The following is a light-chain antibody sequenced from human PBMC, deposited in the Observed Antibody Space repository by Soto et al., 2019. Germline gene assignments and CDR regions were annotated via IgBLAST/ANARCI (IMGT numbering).Light chain of an antibody. J-gene: IGLJ1*01. CDR2: EVR. V-gene: IGLV2-14*01. Sequence: QSVLTQPPSASGSPGQSVAISCTGTSSDVGGYNFVSWYQHHPGKAPKLIIYEVRTRPSGVSDRFSGSKSGNTASLTISGLQADDEADYYCSSYTSDWGVFGTGTKLTVL. CDR3: SSYTSDWGV. CDR1: SSDVGGYNF.